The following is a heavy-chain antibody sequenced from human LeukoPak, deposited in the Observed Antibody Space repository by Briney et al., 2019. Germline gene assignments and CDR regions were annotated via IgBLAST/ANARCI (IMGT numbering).Heavy chain of an antibody. Sequence: AGGSLRLSCAASGFTFSSYAMGWVRQAPGKGLEWVSAISGSGGSTYYADSVKGRFTISRDNSKNTLYLQMNSLRAEDTAVYYCAKGPTAAADTRYYYYYMDVWGKGTTVTVSS. CDR1: GFTFSSYA. D-gene: IGHD6-13*01. CDR2: ISGSGGST. J-gene: IGHJ6*03. V-gene: IGHV3-23*01. CDR3: AKGPTAAADTRYYYYYMDV.